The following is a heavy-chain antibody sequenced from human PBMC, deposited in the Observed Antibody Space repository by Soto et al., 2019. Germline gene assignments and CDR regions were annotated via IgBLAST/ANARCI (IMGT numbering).Heavy chain of an antibody. J-gene: IGHJ4*02. CDR3: ARHGYNSGGGYFDF. CDR1: VVTVSSNY. D-gene: IGHD5-18*01. Sequence: EVQLVESGGGLVQPGGSLRLSCAASVVTVSSNYMSWVRQAPGKGLEWVSVIYSGGSTYYADSGKGRFTISRDNSKITIYRQINRLRAEDTAVYYCARHGYNSGGGYFDFWGQGTLVTVSS. V-gene: IGHV3-66*04. CDR2: IYSGGST.